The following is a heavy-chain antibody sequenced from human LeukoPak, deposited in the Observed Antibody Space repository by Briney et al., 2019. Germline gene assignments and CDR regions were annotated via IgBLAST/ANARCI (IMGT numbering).Heavy chain of an antibody. D-gene: IGHD7-27*01. CDR2: IKPDGSEK. V-gene: IGHV3-7*01. CDR1: GFTFSIYW. J-gene: IGHJ4*02. Sequence: GGSLRLSCAASGFTFSIYWMNWIRQAPGKGLEWVANIKPDGSEKHYVDSVKGRFTISRDNAKNSLFLQMDSLRAEDTAVYYCACLMGTDYWGQGTPVTVSS. CDR3: ACLMGTDY.